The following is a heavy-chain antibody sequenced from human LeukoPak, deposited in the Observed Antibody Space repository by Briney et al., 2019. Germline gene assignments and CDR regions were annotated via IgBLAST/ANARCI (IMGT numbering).Heavy chain of an antibody. V-gene: IGHV1-2*04. Sequence: ASVKVSCKASGGTFSSYAISWVRQAPGQGLEWMGWINPNSGGTNYAQKFQGWVTMTRDTSISTAYMEPSRLRSDDTAVYYCARGKRLDILTGYSTPHAFDIWGQGTMVTVSS. CDR1: GGTFSSYA. D-gene: IGHD3-9*01. CDR2: INPNSGGT. CDR3: ARGKRLDILTGYSTPHAFDI. J-gene: IGHJ3*02.